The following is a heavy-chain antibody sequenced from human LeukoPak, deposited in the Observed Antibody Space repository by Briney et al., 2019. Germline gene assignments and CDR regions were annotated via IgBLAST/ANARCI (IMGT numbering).Heavy chain of an antibody. CDR3: TRDPHALDY. V-gene: IGHV3-48*04. J-gene: IGHJ4*02. CDR1: GFTFSSYS. Sequence: GGSLRLSCAASGFTFSSYSMNWVRLAPGRGLEWLAYSGKAGNIYYADSVNGRFTISRDYATNSLSLQMDGLRFEDTGIYYYTRDPHALDYWGQGTLVTVSS. CDR2: SGKAGNI.